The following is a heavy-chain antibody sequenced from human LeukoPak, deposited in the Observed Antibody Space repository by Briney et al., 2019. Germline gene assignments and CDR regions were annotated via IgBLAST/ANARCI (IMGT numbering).Heavy chain of an antibody. V-gene: IGHV4-59*01. CDR2: IYYSGST. J-gene: IGHJ4*02. D-gene: IGHD7-27*01. CDR3: ARANWGSIDY. CDR1: GCSISGYY. Sequence: PSETLSLTCTVSGCSISGYYWSWIRQPPGKGLEWIGYIYYSGSTNHNPSLKSRVSTSVDTSKNQFSLKLSSVTAADTAVYYCARANWGSIDYWGQGTLVTVSS.